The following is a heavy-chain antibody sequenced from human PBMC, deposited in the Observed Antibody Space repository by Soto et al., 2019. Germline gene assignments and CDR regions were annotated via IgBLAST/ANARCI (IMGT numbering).Heavy chain of an antibody. V-gene: IGHV4-39*01. Sequence: QLQLQESGPGLVKPSETLSLTCSVSGDSINSDKYYWGWIRQPPGKGLEWIGSIYYRGNTYYNPSLQPRVTLSLDKSKSQSSLKLNSVTAADSAMYFCASLEGLATISYYFDFWGQGALVTVSS. CDR3: ASLEGLATISYYFDF. CDR2: IYYRGNT. CDR1: GDSINSDKYY. D-gene: IGHD3-9*01. J-gene: IGHJ4*02.